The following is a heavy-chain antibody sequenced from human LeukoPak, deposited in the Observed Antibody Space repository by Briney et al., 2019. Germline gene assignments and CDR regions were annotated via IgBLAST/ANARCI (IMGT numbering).Heavy chain of an antibody. V-gene: IGHV3-7*03. CDR2: MKRDGSEI. J-gene: IGHJ4*02. D-gene: IGHD2-21*02. Sequence: GGSLRLSCSASGFTFSTYWMSWVRQAPGKGLEWVANMKRDGSEIYYVDSVKGRFTISRDNAKNSLYLQMNSLRAEDTAVYYCAKPGMRAVVPAMSTFDFWGQGTLVTVS. CDR3: AKPGMRAVVPAMSTFDF. CDR1: GFTFSTYW.